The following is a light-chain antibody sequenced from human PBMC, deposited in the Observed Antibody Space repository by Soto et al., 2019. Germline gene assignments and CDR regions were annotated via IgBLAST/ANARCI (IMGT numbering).Light chain of an antibody. Sequence: DIQMTQSPSSLSASVGDRVTITCRASQGIRVFLAWFQQKPGKAPKRLIYAASSLKSGVPSRFSGSGSGTEFTLTISSLQPEDFATYYCLQHNTFPFTFGPGTKVDI. CDR3: LQHNTFPFT. V-gene: IGKV1-17*01. CDR1: QGIRVF. J-gene: IGKJ3*01. CDR2: AAS.